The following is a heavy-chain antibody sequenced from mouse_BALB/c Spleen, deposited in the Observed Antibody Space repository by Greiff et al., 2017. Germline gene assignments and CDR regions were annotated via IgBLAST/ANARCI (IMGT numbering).Heavy chain of an antibody. CDR2: IYPGNSDT. Sequence: VHVKQSGTVLARPGASVKMSCKASGYTFTSYWMHWVKQRPGQGLEWIGAIYPGNSDTSYNQKFKGKAKLTAVTSTSTAYMELSSLTNEDSAVYYCTRRAYYRPLGAMDYWGQGTSVTVSS. V-gene: IGHV1-5*01. D-gene: IGHD2-14*01. CDR1: GYTFTSYW. CDR3: TRRAYYRPLGAMDY. J-gene: IGHJ4*01.